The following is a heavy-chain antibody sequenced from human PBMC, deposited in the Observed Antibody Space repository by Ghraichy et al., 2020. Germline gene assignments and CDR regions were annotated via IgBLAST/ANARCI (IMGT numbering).Heavy chain of an antibody. D-gene: IGHD1-26*01. V-gene: IGHV3-74*01. CDR1: GFTFSSYW. CDR2: INSDGSST. Sequence: GSLNISCAASGFTFSSYWMHWVRQAPGKGLVWVSRINSDGSSTSYADSVKGRFTISRDNAKNTLYLQMNSLRAEDTAVYYCARDPTLVWYFDLWGRGTLVTVSS. J-gene: IGHJ2*01. CDR3: ARDPTLVWYFDL.